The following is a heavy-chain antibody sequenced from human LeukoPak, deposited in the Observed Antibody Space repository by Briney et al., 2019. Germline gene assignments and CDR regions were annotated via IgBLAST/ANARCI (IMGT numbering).Heavy chain of an antibody. Sequence: ASVKVSCKVSGYTLTELSMHWVRQAPGKGLEWMGGFDPEDGETIYAQKFQGRVTMTEDTSTDTAYMELSSLRYEDTAIYYCATFPMNSYYYGMDVWGQGTTVTVSS. J-gene: IGHJ6*02. V-gene: IGHV1-24*01. CDR3: ATFPMNSYYYGMDV. CDR2: FDPEDGET. CDR1: GYTLTELS.